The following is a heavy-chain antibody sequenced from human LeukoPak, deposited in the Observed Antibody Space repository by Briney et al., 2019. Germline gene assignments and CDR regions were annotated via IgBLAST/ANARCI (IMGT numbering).Heavy chain of an antibody. Sequence: ASVKVSCKASGYTFISYGISWVRQAPGQGLEWMGWISAYNGNTNYAQKFQGRVTMTTDTSTRTAYMELRSLRSDDTAVYYCARGAPPLSSTSIENWFDPWGQGTLVTVSS. CDR1: GYTFISYG. D-gene: IGHD2-2*01. V-gene: IGHV1-18*01. CDR3: ARGAPPLSSTSIENWFDP. CDR2: ISAYNGNT. J-gene: IGHJ5*02.